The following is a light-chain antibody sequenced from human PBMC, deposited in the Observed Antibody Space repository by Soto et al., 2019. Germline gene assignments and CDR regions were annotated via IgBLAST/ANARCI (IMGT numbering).Light chain of an antibody. CDR2: EVS. Sequence: QSVLTQPASVSGSPGQSITISCTRTSSDVGSYNLVSWYQQHPGKAPKLMIYEVSKRPSGVSNRFSGSKSGNTASLTISGLQAEDEADYYCCSYAGSSTSPYVFGTGTKLTVL. J-gene: IGLJ1*01. CDR1: SSDVGSYNL. V-gene: IGLV2-23*02. CDR3: CSYAGSSTSPYV.